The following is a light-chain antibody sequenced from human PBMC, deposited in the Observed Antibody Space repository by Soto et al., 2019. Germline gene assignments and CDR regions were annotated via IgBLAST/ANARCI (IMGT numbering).Light chain of an antibody. CDR2: EVS. J-gene: IGLJ2*01. Sequence: QSALTQPPSASGSPGQSVTISCTGTSSDVGGYNYVSWYQQHPGKAPKLMIYEVSKRPSGVPDRFSGSKSGNTASLTVSGLQAEDEADYYCSSYAGSNNLYVVFGGGTQLTV. CDR1: SSDVGGYNY. V-gene: IGLV2-8*01. CDR3: SSYAGSNNLYVV.